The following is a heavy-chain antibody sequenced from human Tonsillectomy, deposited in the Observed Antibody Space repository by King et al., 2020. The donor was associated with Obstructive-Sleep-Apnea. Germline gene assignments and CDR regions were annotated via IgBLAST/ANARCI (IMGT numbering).Heavy chain of an antibody. D-gene: IGHD1-1*01. CDR2: IYYSGST. Sequence: VQLQESGPGLVKPSETLSLTCTVSGGSISSYYWSWIRQPPGKGLEWIGYIYYSGSTNYNPSLKSRVTISVDTSKNQFSLKLSSVTAADTAVYYCARDRAGTTPRYYYYGMDVWGQGTTVTVSS. CDR1: GGSISSYY. V-gene: IGHV4-59*01. J-gene: IGHJ6*02. CDR3: ARDRAGTTPRYYYYGMDV.